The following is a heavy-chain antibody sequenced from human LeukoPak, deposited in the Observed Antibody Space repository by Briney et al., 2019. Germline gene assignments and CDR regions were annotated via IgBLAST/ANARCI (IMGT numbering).Heavy chain of an antibody. CDR1: GFTVSSNY. Sequence: PGRSLRLSCAASGFTVSSNYMSWVRQAPGKGLEWVSVIYSGGSTYYADSVKGRFTISRDNSKNTLYLQMNSLRAEDTAVYYCAGGVAPYSSGWFDYWGQGTLVTVSS. V-gene: IGHV3-53*01. CDR2: IYSGGST. D-gene: IGHD6-19*01. CDR3: AGGVAPYSSGWFDY. J-gene: IGHJ4*02.